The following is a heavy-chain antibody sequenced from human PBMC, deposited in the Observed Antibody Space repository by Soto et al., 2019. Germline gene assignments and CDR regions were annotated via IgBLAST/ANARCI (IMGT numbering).Heavy chain of an antibody. D-gene: IGHD3-10*01. J-gene: IGHJ4*02. CDR1: GYTFTSYG. V-gene: IGHV1-18*01. CDR3: ARDSSSDYYGSGSYDRLFDY. Sequence: QVQLVQSGAEVKKPGASVKVSCKASGYTFTSYGISWVRQAPGQGLEWMGWISAYNGNTNYAQKLQGRVTMTTDTSTSTAYMELRSLRSDDTAVYYCARDSSSDYYGSGSYDRLFDYWGRGTLVTVSS. CDR2: ISAYNGNT.